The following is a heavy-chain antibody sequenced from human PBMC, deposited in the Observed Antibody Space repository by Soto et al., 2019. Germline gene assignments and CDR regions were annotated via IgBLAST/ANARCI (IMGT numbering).Heavy chain of an antibody. J-gene: IGHJ4*02. CDR1: EFTFSSYG. D-gene: IGHD3-16*01. V-gene: IGHV3-33*01. CDR2: IWYDGSNK. Sequence: QVQLVESGGGVVQPGRSLRLSCAASEFTFSSYGMHWVRQAPGKGLEWVAVIWYDGSNKYYADSVKGRFTISRDNSKNTLYLQMNSLRAEDTAVYYCARSWGYYFDYWGQGTLVTVSS. CDR3: ARSWGYYFDY.